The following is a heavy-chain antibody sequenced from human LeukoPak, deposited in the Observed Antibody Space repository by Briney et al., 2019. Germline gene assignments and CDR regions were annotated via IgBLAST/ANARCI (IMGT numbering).Heavy chain of an antibody. CDR1: GYTFTSYY. D-gene: IGHD3-22*01. CDR2: INPRGGST. J-gene: IGHJ5*02. Sequence: ASVKVSCKASGYTFTSYYMHWVRQAPGQGLEWMGIINPRGGSTSYAQKFQGRVTVTRDTSTSTVYMELRSLRSDDTAVYYCARDGSRGYYDSSGYGMWFDPWGQGTLVTVSS. V-gene: IGHV1-46*01. CDR3: ARDGSRGYYDSSGYGMWFDP.